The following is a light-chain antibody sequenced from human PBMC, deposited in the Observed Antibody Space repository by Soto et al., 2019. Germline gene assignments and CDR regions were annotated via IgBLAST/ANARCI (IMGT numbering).Light chain of an antibody. CDR3: QQSDSTPPWT. Sequence: DIQMTQSPSSLSASVGDRVTITCRASQSISKYLSWFQQKPGKAPKLLIYATSSLQSGVPSRFSGSGSGTDFTLTISSLQPEDFETYYCQQSDSTPPWTFGQGTKVEIK. CDR2: ATS. J-gene: IGKJ1*01. CDR1: QSISKY. V-gene: IGKV1-39*01.